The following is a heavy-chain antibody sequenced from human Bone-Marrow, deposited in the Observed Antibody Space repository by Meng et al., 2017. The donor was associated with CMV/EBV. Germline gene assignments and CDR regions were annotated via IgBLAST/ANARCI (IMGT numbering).Heavy chain of an antibody. CDR1: GGSISSSNW. CDR2: IYHSGST. V-gene: IGHV4-4*02. D-gene: IGHD1-26*01. Sequence: GSLRLSCAVSGGSISSSNWWSWVRQPPGKGLEWIGEIYHSGSTNYNPSLKSRVTISVDKSKNQFSLKLSSVTAADTAVYYCARGGWELPDNWFDPWGPGNLVTVSS. CDR3: ARGGWELPDNWFDP. J-gene: IGHJ5*02.